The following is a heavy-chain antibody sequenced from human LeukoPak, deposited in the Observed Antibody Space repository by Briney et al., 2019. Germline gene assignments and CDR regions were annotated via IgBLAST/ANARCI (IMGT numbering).Heavy chain of an antibody. CDR1: GFTLSSYA. D-gene: IGHD3-16*02. Sequence: GGSLRLSCAASGFTLSSYAMSWVRQAPGKGLEWVSAIGGSGGSTYYADSVKGRFTISRDNSKNTLYLQMNSLRAEDTAVYCCAKASYYDYVWGSYRPNWFDPWGQGTLVTVSS. CDR3: AKASYYDYVWGSYRPNWFDP. CDR2: IGGSGGST. V-gene: IGHV3-23*01. J-gene: IGHJ5*02.